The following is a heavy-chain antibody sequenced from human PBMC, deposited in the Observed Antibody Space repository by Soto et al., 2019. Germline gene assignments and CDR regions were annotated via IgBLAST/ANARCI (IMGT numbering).Heavy chain of an antibody. CDR2: ISGSGASR. CDR1: GFTFSSYA. V-gene: IGHV3-23*04. CDR3: AKVSIGDYFYFGMDV. J-gene: IGHJ6*02. Sequence: EVQLVESGGGLIQPGGSLRLSCAASGFTFSSYAMSWVRQAPGKGLEWVSSISGSGASRYYADSVKGRFTMSRDNPKNTLYLQMNSLRGEDSALYYCAKVSIGDYFYFGMDVWGQGTTVTVSS.